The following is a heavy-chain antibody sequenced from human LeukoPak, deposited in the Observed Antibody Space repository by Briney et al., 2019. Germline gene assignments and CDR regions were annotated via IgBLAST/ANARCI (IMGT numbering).Heavy chain of an antibody. Sequence: GGSLTLFCAAWGFTFSSYAMSWVRQAPGKGLEWVSAISGSGGSTYYAVSVKGRFTISRDNSKNTLYLQMNSLRAEDTAVYYCAKDMRYYGSGSYYNLDAFDIWGQGTMVTVSS. CDR3: AKDMRYYGSGSYYNLDAFDI. V-gene: IGHV3-23*01. CDR1: GFTFSSYA. CDR2: ISGSGGST. D-gene: IGHD3-10*01. J-gene: IGHJ3*02.